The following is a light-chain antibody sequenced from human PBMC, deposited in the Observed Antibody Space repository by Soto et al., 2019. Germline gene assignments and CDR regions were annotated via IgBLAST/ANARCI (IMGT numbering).Light chain of an antibody. V-gene: IGKV3-11*01. CDR1: QSVSSY. J-gene: IGKJ4*01. CDR2: DAS. Sequence: EIVLTQSPATLSLSPGESATLSCRASQSVSSYLAWYQQKPGQAPRLLIYDASNRATGLPARFTGSGSGTDFALTISSLEPEDFAVYYCQQRSNWPRTFGGGTKVEIK. CDR3: QQRSNWPRT.